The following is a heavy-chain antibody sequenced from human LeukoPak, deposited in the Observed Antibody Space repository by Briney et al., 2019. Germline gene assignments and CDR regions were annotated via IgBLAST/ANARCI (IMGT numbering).Heavy chain of an antibody. V-gene: IGHV3-66*01. CDR1: GFTVSSNY. J-gene: IGHJ4*02. Sequence: GSLLLSCAASGFTVSSNYMSWVRQAPGKGLEWVSVIYSGGSTYYADSVKGRFTISRDNSKNTLYLQMNSLRAEDTAVYYCARNGVAATVYYFDYWGQGTLVTVSS. CDR3: ARNGVAATVYYFDY. CDR2: IYSGGST. D-gene: IGHD2-15*01.